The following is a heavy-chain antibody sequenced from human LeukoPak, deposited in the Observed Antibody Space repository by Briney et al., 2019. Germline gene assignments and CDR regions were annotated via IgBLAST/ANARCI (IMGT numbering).Heavy chain of an antibody. V-gene: IGHV4-59*01. CDR3: ARVVTTYYYFDS. CDR1: GGSISSFY. Sequence: SETLSLTCTVSGGSISSFYRSWIRQPPGKALEWIGYVYYRRSTNYNPSLKSRVTMSVDTSNNQLSLRLSSVTAADTAVYYCARVVTTYYYFDSWGQGTLVTVSS. J-gene: IGHJ4*02. D-gene: IGHD5-18*01. CDR2: VYYRRST.